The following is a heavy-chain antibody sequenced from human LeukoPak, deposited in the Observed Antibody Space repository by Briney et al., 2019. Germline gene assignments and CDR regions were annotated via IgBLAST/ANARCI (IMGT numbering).Heavy chain of an antibody. J-gene: IGHJ6*02. CDR1: GGSISSYY. CDR3: ARSYYGDYLYYYYGMDV. D-gene: IGHD4-17*01. Sequence: SETLSLTCTGSGGSISSYYWSWIRQPPGKGLEWIGYIYYSGSTNYNPSLKSRVTISVDTSKNQFSLKLSSVTAADTAVYYCARSYYGDYLYYYYGMDVWGQGTTVTVSS. CDR2: IYYSGST. V-gene: IGHV4-59*08.